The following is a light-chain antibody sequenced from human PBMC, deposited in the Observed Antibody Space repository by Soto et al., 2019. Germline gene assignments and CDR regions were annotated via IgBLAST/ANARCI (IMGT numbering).Light chain of an antibody. CDR3: QQCGSSRRT. J-gene: IGKJ1*01. CDR1: QSVASDC. V-gene: IGKV3-20*01. Sequence: EMVLTQSPGTLSLSPGERATLSCRASQSVASDCLAWYRQRPGQAPRLLIYGASTRATGTPDRISGSGSGTDFTLTISRLEPEDFAVYYCQQCGSSRRTFGQGTKVDIK. CDR2: GAS.